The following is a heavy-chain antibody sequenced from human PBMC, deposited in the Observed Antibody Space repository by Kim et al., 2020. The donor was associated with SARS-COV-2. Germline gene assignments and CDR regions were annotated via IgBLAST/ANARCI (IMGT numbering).Heavy chain of an antibody. V-gene: IGHV3-21*01. CDR1: GFTFSSYS. CDR2: ISSSSSYI. CDR3: ATNPNIANYDILTGYYYYYGMDV. D-gene: IGHD3-9*01. J-gene: IGHJ6*02. Sequence: GGSLRLSCAASGFTFSSYSMNWVRQAPGKGLEWVSSISSSSSYIYYADSVKGRFTISRDNAKNSLYLQMNSLRAEDTAVYYCATNPNIANYDILTGYYYYYGMDVWGQGTTVTVSS.